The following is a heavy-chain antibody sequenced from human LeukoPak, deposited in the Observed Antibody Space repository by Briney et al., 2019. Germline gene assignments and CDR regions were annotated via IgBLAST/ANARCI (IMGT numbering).Heavy chain of an antibody. D-gene: IGHD2-8*01. CDR2: ISSGSSDI. CDR3: ARGTNGYPSWYFDL. V-gene: IGHV3-48*02. J-gene: IGHJ2*01. CDR1: GFPFSSYG. Sequence: PGRSLRLSCAASGFPFSSYGMHWVRQAPGKGLEWVSYISSGSSDIYYADSVKGRFTISRDNAENSLYLQMNSLRDEDTAVYYCARGTNGYPSWYFDLWGRGTLLTVSS.